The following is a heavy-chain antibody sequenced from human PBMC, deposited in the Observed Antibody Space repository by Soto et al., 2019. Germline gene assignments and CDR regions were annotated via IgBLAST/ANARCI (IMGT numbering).Heavy chain of an antibody. CDR3: ARHTMTAVTTFDH. V-gene: IGHV4-39*01. Sequence: QLQRQESGPGLVKPSETLSLTCTVSGASISTLTYNWGWIRQPPGKGLEWIGNIYYSGSPYYNPSLKSQVTIAVDTSNNHFSLRLRSLTAADTALYFCARHTMTAVTTFDHWGQGTLVTVSS. J-gene: IGHJ4*02. CDR2: IYYSGSP. D-gene: IGHD4-17*01. CDR1: GASISTLTYN.